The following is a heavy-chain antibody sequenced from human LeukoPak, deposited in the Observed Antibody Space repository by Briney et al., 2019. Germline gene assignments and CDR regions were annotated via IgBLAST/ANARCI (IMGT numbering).Heavy chain of an antibody. D-gene: IGHD3-10*01. V-gene: IGHV2-70*11. J-gene: IGHJ6*03. CDR2: IDWDDDK. CDR3: ARIRYGSGNYYNASYYYMDV. CDR1: GFSLSNRGMC. Sequence: SGPTLVNPTQTLTLTCTFSGFSLSNRGMCVSWIRQPPGKALEWLARIDWDDDKYYSTSLKTRLTISKDTSKNQVVLTMTNMDPVDTATYYCARIRYGSGNYYNASYYYMDVWGKGTTVTVSS.